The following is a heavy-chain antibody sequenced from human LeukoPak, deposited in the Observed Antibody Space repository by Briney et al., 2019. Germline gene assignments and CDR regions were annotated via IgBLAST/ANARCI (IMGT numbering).Heavy chain of an antibody. D-gene: IGHD3-22*01. CDR1: GFTFSSYS. J-gene: IGHJ4*02. V-gene: IGHV3-21*01. CDR2: ISSSSSYI. Sequence: GGSLRLSCAASGFTFSSYSMNWVRQAPGKGLEWVSSISSSSSYIYYADSVKGRFTISRDNAKNSLYLQMNSLRAEDTAVYYCAREITIIVVPFGDYWGQGTLVTVSS. CDR3: AREITIIVVPFGDY.